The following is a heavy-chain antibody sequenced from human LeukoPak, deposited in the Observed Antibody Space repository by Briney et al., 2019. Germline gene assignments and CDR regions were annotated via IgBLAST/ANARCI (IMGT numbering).Heavy chain of an antibody. Sequence: QLWGSLRLSCAASGFTLSSYWMHWVRQAPGKGLEWVANIKQDGSEKYYVDSVRGRFTISRDNAKNSLYLQMNSLRAEDTAVYYCARDGGYCSSTSCFYFDYWGQGTLVTVSS. V-gene: IGHV3-7*01. CDR1: GFTLSSYW. J-gene: IGHJ4*02. CDR3: ARDGGYCSSTSCFYFDY. D-gene: IGHD2-2*03. CDR2: IKQDGSEK.